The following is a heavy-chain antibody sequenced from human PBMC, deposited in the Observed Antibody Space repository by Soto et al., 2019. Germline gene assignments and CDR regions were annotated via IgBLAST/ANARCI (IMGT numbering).Heavy chain of an antibody. CDR1: GGTFSSYA. D-gene: IGHD6-6*01. CDR2: IIPIFGTA. Sequence: QVQLVQSGAEVKKPGSSVKVSCKASGGTFSSYAISWVRQAPGQGLEWMGGIIPIFGTANYAQKFQGRVTITADETTSTAYMELSSLRSEDTAVYYCAGPSYSSSSAYYYYGMDVWGQGTTVTVSS. CDR3: AGPSYSSSSAYYYYGMDV. V-gene: IGHV1-69*01. J-gene: IGHJ6*02.